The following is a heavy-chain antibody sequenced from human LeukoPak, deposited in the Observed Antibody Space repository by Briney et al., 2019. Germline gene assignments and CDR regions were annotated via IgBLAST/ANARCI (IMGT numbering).Heavy chain of an antibody. J-gene: IGHJ5*02. D-gene: IGHD5-12*01. Sequence: AAVTLRFNGAAGGFTSCAISLVRQAPGQGLEWMGGIIPIFGTANYAQKYQGRVTITADESTSTAYMELSSLGSEDTAVYYCARDSGYDSNWFDPWGQETLVTVSS. CDR3: ARDSGYDSNWFDP. CDR1: AGGFTSCA. V-gene: IGHV1-69*13. CDR2: IIPIFGTA.